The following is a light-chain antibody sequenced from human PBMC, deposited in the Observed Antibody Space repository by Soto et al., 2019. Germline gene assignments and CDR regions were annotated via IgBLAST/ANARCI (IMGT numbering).Light chain of an antibody. CDR3: QQYNDWPRT. V-gene: IGKV3-15*01. CDR1: QLFSSN. CDR2: GSS. J-gene: IGKJ5*01. Sequence: EIVLTQSPATLSVSPGESVTLSCRASQLFSSNLAWYQRRPGQAPRLLIYGSSTRATGVPARFSGSASGTEFTFTISSLQSEDFGVYYCQQYNDWPRTFGQGTRLEIK.